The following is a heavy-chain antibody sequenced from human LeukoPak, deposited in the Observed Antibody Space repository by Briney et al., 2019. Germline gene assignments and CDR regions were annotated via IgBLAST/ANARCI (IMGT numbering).Heavy chain of an antibody. J-gene: IGHJ4*02. V-gene: IGHV1-3*01. Sequence: GASVKVSCKASGYTFTSYVMHWVRQAPGQRLEWMGWINAGNANTKYSQNFQGRVTITRDTSASTAHMELSSLRSEDTAVYYCARGNVNLDYWGQGTLVTVSS. CDR1: GYTFTSYV. CDR3: ARGNVNLDY. D-gene: IGHD1-1*01. CDR2: INAGNANT.